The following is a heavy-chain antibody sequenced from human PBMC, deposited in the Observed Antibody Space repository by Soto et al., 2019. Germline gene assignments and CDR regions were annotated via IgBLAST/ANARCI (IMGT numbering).Heavy chain of an antibody. CDR2: INPIFGTA. CDR1: GYTFTGYY. V-gene: IGHV1-69*01. J-gene: IGHJ6*02. Sequence: QVQLVQSGAEVKKPGASVKVSCKASGYTFTGYYMHWVRQAPGQGLEWMGWINPIFGTANYAQKFQGRVTITADESTSTAYMELSSLRSEDTAVYYCARTPHGMDVWGQGTTVTVSS. CDR3: ARTPHGMDV.